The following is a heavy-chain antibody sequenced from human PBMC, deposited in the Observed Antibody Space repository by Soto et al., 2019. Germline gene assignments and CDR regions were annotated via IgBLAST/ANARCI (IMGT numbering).Heavy chain of an antibody. V-gene: IGHV3-23*01. CDR3: AKFKGFHWNYVFDY. CDR2: IGGSSGTT. J-gene: IGHJ4*02. Sequence: PGGSLRLSCEVSGLTFSNFAMSWVRQAPGKGLEWASAIGGSSGTTFYADSVKGRFTISKDYAKNMLYLQMNSLRAEDTAVYYCAKFKGFHWNYVFDYWGQGVPVTVSS. CDR1: GLTFSNFA. D-gene: IGHD1-7*01.